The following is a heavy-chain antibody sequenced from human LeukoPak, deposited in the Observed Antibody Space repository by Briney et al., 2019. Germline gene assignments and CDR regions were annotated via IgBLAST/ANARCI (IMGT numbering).Heavy chain of an antibody. CDR1: GFTFGDYA. CDR3: TRGGEGYCSSTSCYTPLG. J-gene: IGHJ4*02. D-gene: IGHD2-2*02. CDR2: IRSKAYGGTT. Sequence: QPGRSLRLSCTASGFTFGDYAMSWVRQAPGKGLEWVGLIRSKAYGGTTEYAASVKGRFTISRDDSKGIAYLQMNSLKTEDTAVYYCTRGGEGYCSSTSCYTPLGWGQGTLVTVSS. V-gene: IGHV3-49*04.